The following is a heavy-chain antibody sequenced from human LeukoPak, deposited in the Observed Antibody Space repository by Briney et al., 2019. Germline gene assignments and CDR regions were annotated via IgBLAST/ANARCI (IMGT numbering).Heavy chain of an antibody. CDR2: FYYSGST. D-gene: IGHD3-10*01. V-gene: IGHV4-59*08. CDR3: ARHGGSGLDWFDP. CDR1: GVSISSYY. J-gene: IGHJ5*02. Sequence: SETLSLTCTVSGVSISSYYWSWIRQPPGKGLEWIGNFYYSGSTNYSPSLKSRVTISVDTSKNQFSLKLSSVTAADTAVYYCARHGGSGLDWFDPWGQGTLVTVSS.